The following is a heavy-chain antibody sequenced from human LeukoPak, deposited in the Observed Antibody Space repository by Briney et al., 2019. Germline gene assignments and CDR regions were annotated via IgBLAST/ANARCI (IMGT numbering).Heavy chain of an antibody. V-gene: IGHV6-1*01. Sequence: SQTLSLTCAISGDSVSSNSAAWNWIRQSPSRGLEWLGRTYYRSKWYNDYAVSVKSRITINRDSSKKQFSLQLNSVTPEDTAVYYCARSRSVAGTEEGFDYWGQGILVTVSS. D-gene: IGHD6-19*01. J-gene: IGHJ4*02. CDR1: GDSVSSNSAA. CDR3: ARSRSVAGTEEGFDY. CDR2: TYYRSKWYN.